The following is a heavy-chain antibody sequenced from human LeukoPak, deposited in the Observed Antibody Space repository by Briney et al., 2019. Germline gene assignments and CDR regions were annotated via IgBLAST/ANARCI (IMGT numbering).Heavy chain of an antibody. D-gene: IGHD5-12*01. CDR2: IYTSGSP. CDR1: SGSISSYD. CDR3: ARHPAIVATGPIPYYFDY. J-gene: IGHJ4*02. Sequence: SETLSLTCTVSSGSISSYDWSWIRQPAGKGLEWIGRIYTSGSPNYNPSLKSRVTMSVDTSKNQFSLKLSSVTAADTAVYYCARHPAIVATGPIPYYFDYWGQGTLVTVSS. V-gene: IGHV4-4*07.